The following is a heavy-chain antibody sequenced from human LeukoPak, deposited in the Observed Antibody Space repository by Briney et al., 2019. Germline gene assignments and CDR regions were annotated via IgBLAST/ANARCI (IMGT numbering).Heavy chain of an antibody. D-gene: IGHD3-10*01. J-gene: IGHJ4*02. CDR1: GGSIGSGSYY. V-gene: IGHV4-61*02. Sequence: SETLSLTCTVSGGSIGSGSYYWSWIRQPAGKGLEWIGRIYTSGSTNYNPSLKSRVTISVDTSKNQFSLKLSSVTAADTAVYYCARETTYYYGSGSYYNEEDYFDSGAREPWSPSPQ. CDR2: IYTSGST. CDR3: ARETTYYYGSGSYYNEEDYFDS.